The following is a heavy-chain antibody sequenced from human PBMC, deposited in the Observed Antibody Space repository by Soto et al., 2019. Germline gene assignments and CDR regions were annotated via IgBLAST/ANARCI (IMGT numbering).Heavy chain of an antibody. Sequence: SSETLSLTCTVSGGSISSGDYYWSWIRQPPGKGLEWIGYIYYSGSTYYNPSLKSRVTISVGTSKNQFSLKLSSVTAADTAVYYCARGGSMVRGVVNWFDPWGQGTLVTVSS. J-gene: IGHJ5*02. CDR2: IYYSGST. V-gene: IGHV4-30-4*01. CDR1: GGSISSGDYY. CDR3: ARGGSMVRGVVNWFDP. D-gene: IGHD3-10*01.